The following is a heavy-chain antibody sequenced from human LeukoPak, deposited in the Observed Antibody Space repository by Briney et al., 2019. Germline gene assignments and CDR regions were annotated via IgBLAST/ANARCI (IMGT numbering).Heavy chain of an antibody. V-gene: IGHV3-23*01. CDR2: ISGSGGNT. J-gene: IGHJ4*02. CDR3: AKPSFPSSGWYYFDY. D-gene: IGHD6-19*01. Sequence: PGGSLRLSCAASGFTFSSFAMSWVRQAPGKGLEWVSTISGSGGNTYYADSVKGRFTISRDNSKNTLYLQMNSLRAEDTTVYYCAKPSFPSSGWYYFDYWGQGTLVTVSS. CDR1: GFTFSSFA.